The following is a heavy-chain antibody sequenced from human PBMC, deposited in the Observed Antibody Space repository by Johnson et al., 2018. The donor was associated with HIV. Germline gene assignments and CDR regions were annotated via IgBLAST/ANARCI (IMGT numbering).Heavy chain of an antibody. CDR1: GFTFDDYD. D-gene: IGHD3-22*01. CDR2: INWNGGRT. V-gene: IGHV3-20*04. J-gene: IGHJ3*01. Sequence: VQLVESGGRVVRPGGSLRLSCVASGFTFDDYDMTWVRQAPGKGLEWVSGINWNGGRTGYADSVKGRFTISRENVNSSLYLQMNSLRAEDTALYYCARQHSYDSSGQGGGLDVWGQGTMVTVSS. CDR3: ARQHSYDSSGQGGGLDV.